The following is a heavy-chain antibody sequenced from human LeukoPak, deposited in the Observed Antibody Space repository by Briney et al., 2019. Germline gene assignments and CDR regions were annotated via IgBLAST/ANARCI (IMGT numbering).Heavy chain of an antibody. D-gene: IGHD4-17*01. CDR2: IFYSGNT. V-gene: IGHV4-39*01. CDR3: ARSTVTTWVGDFDY. Sequence: SETLSLTCTVSGGSVSSSSYYWGWIRQPTGKGLEWIGSIFYSGNTYYNPSLNSRVTISVDTSKNQFSLKLSSVTAADTAVYYCARSTVTTWVGDFDYWGQGTLVTVSS. J-gene: IGHJ4*02. CDR1: GGSVSSSSYY.